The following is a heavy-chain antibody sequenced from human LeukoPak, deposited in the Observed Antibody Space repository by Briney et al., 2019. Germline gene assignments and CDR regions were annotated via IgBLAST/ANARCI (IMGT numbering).Heavy chain of an antibody. CDR3: ARERRGGYYYGMDV. D-gene: IGHD2-15*01. V-gene: IGHV3-53*01. CDR2: IYSGGST. CDR1: GFTVSSNY. Sequence: PGGSLRLSCAASGFTVSSNYMSWVRQAPGKGLEWVSVIYSGGSTYYADSVKGQFTISRDNSKNTLYLQMNSLRAEDTAVYYCARERRGGYYYGMDVWGKGTTVTVSS. J-gene: IGHJ6*04.